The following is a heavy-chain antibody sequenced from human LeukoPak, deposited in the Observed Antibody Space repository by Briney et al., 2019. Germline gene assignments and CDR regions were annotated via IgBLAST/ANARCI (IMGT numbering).Heavy chain of an antibody. J-gene: IGHJ5*02. CDR3: ATSSGWYNWFDP. Sequence: SETLSLTCTVPGGSISSSSYYWGWIRQPPGKGLEWIGSIYYSGSTYYNPSLKSRVTISVDTSKNQFSLKLSSVTAADTAVYYCATSSGWYNWFDPWGQGTLVTVSS. CDR1: GGSISSSSYY. D-gene: IGHD6-19*01. CDR2: IYYSGST. V-gene: IGHV4-39*01.